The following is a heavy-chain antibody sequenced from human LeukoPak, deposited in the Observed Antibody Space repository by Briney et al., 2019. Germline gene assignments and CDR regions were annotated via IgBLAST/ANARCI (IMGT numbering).Heavy chain of an antibody. J-gene: IGHJ4*02. Sequence: GGSLRLSCASSGFSVSRNYRTWVRQAPWKGLDWVSVIYSGGRTDYADSVKGRFTISRDSSKNTVYLQMNSLRAEDTAVYYCTRDVIRGTNLGYWGQGTLVTVSS. CDR2: IYSGGRT. V-gene: IGHV3-66*02. CDR1: GFSVSRNY. CDR3: TRDVIRGTNLGY. D-gene: IGHD3-10*01.